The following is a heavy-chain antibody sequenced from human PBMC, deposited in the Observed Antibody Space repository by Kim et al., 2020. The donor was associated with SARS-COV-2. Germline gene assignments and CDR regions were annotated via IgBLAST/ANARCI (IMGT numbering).Heavy chain of an antibody. Sequence: GGSLRLSCKGSGFSFGDYAMSWVRQAPGKGLEWVGFISSTPYSGTPEYAASVKGRFTISRDDSKSIAYLQMKSLKTEDTAVYYCTRDPYYYDSSGYRYW. D-gene: IGHD3-22*01. V-gene: IGHV3-49*04. J-gene: IGHJ2*01. CDR3: TRDPYYYDSSGYRYW. CDR2: ISSTPYSGTP. CDR1: GFSFGDYA.